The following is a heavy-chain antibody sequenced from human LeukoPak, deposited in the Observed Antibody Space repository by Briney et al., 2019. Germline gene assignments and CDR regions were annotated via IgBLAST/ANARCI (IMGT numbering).Heavy chain of an antibody. J-gene: IGHJ5*02. D-gene: IGHD2-15*01. CDR3: ARGDCSVSGCHGGNWFDP. V-gene: IGHV1-2*02. Sequence: ASVKVSCKTSGYTFTGYYIHWVRQAPGQGLEWMGWINPNSVATNYAQSFQGRVTMTRDTSTSTAHMELSRLRSDDTAVYYCARGDCSVSGCHGGNWFDPWGQGTLVTVSS. CDR2: INPNSVAT. CDR1: GYTFTGYY.